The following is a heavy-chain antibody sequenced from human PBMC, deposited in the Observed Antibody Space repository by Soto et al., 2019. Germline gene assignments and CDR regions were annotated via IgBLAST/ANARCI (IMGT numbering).Heavy chain of an antibody. Sequence: GGSLRLSCAASGFTFSSYGMNWVRQAPGKGLEWVSSISSSSSYIYYADSVKGRFTISRDNAKNSLYLQMNSLRAEDTAVYYCAREHGPTLAGMDVWGQGTTVTVSS. D-gene: IGHD4-17*01. CDR2: ISSSSSYI. J-gene: IGHJ6*02. CDR3: AREHGPTLAGMDV. V-gene: IGHV3-21*01. CDR1: GFTFSSYG.